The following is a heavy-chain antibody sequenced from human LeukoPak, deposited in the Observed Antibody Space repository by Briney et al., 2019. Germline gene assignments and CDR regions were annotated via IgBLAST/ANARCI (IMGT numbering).Heavy chain of an antibody. V-gene: IGHV4-59*02. J-gene: IGHJ6*02. CDR3: ARGHYGLDV. CDR2: IYYSGST. Sequence: PSETLSLTCTVSGDSVSSHYGRWLRQPPGKGVEWVGYIYYSGSTNHNPSLKSRVTISLDTSNNQISLTLTSVTTPDTAVYYCARGHYGLDVWGQGTTVIVSS. CDR1: GDSVSSHY.